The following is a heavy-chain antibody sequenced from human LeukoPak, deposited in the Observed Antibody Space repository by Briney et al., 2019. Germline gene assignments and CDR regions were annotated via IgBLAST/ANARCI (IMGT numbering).Heavy chain of an antibody. CDR1: GFTFSRVW. Sequence: GGSLRLSCAAAGFTFSRVWLSWVRQAPGKGLEWVANINREGRKKTYVDSVKGRFTISRDNPKTSLYLQMSSLRAEDTAVYSCATAPAAADSFWGQGTLVAVSA. D-gene: IGHD6-13*01. V-gene: IGHV3-7*01. J-gene: IGHJ4*02. CDR2: INREGRKK. CDR3: ATAPAAADSF.